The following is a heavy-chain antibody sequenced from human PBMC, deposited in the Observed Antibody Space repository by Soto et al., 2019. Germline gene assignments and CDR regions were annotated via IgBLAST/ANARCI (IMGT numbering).Heavy chain of an antibody. CDR3: ATSRADWYYGLDV. D-gene: IGHD3-9*01. CDR2: INSDGTT. V-gene: IGHV3-53*01. J-gene: IGHJ6*02. Sequence: GGSLRLSCSASGFTVSSNHMSWVRQAPGKGLEWVSIINSDGTTYYTESLKSRFTISRDDSKNTLYLQMTSLRAEDTAVYYCATSRADWYYGLDVWGQGTTVTVSS. CDR1: GFTVSSNH.